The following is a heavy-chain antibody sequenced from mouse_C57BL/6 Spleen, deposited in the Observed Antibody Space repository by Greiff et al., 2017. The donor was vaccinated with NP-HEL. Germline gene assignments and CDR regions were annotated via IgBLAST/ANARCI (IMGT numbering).Heavy chain of an antibody. V-gene: IGHV1-54*01. CDR2: INPGSGGT. CDR1: GYAFTNYL. Sequence: QVQLQQSGAELVRPGTSVKVSCKASGYAFTNYLIEWVKQRPGQGLECIGVINPGSGGTNYNEKFKGKATLTADKSSSTAYMQLSSLTSEDSAVYFCARGGYYGSSTHFDVWGTGTTVTVSS. CDR3: ARGGYYGSSTHFDV. J-gene: IGHJ1*03. D-gene: IGHD1-1*01.